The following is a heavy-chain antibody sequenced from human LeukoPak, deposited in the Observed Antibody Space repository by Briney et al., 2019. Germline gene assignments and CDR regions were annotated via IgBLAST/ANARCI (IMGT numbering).Heavy chain of an antibody. CDR1: GFSLSTSGVG. V-gene: IGHV2-5*02. CDR2: IYWDDDK. J-gene: IGHJ3*02. CDR3: AHTYYYDSSGYYGLGAFDI. Sequence: SGPTLVKPTQTLTLTCTFSGFSLSTSGVGVGWIRQPPGKALEWLALIYWDDDKRYSPSLKSRLTITKDTSKNQVVLTMTNMDPMDTATYYCAHTYYYDSSGYYGLGAFDIWGQGTMVTVSS. D-gene: IGHD3-22*01.